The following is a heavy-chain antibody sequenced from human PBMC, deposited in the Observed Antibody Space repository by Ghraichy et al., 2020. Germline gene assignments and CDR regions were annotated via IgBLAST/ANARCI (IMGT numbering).Heavy chain of an antibody. Sequence: SETLSLTCAVYGGSFSGYYWSWIRQPPGKGLEWIGEINHSGSTNYNPSLKSRVTISVDTSKNQFSLKLSSVTAADTAVYYCVRDPYYYYGSGSYYYFDYWGQGTLVTVSS. CDR3: VRDPYYYYGSGSYYYFDY. D-gene: IGHD3-10*01. CDR2: INHSGST. J-gene: IGHJ4*02. V-gene: IGHV4-34*01. CDR1: GGSFSGYY.